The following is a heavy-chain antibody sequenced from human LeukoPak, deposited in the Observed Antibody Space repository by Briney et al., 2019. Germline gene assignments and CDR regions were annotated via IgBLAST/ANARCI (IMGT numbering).Heavy chain of an antibody. V-gene: IGHV3-9*03. CDR2: ISWNSGSI. CDR1: GFTFDDYA. Sequence: PGGSLRLSCAASGFTFDDYAMHWVRQAPGKGLEWVSGISWNSGSIGYADSVKGRFTISRDNAKNSLYLQMNSLRAEDMALYYCAKDHSIGGFGELSLWGQGTLVTVSS. J-gene: IGHJ4*02. D-gene: IGHD3-10*01. CDR3: AKDHSIGGFGELSL.